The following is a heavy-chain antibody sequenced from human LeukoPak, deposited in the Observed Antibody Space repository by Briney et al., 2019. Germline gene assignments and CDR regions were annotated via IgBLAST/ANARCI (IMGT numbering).Heavy chain of an antibody. V-gene: IGHV3-43*01. J-gene: IGHJ4*02. CDR1: GFTFDDYT. CDR2: ISWDGGST. CDR3: AKDIQRGYSYGYDY. Sequence: SGGSLRLSCAASGFTFDDYTMHRVRQAPGKGLEWVSLISWDGGSTYYADSVKGRFTISRDNSKNSLYLQMNSLRTEDTALYYCAKDIQRGYSYGYDYWGQGTLVTVSS. D-gene: IGHD5-18*01.